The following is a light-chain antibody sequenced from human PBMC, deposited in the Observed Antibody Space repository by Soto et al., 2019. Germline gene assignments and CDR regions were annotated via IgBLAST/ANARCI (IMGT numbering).Light chain of an antibody. CDR3: QQRSNWPIT. CDR1: QSVDND. Sequence: EIVMTQSPATLSVSPGARATLSCRASQSVDNDLAWYQQKPGQPPRLLIYDASTRATGIPARFSGSQSGTDFTLTISSLEPEDFAVYYCQQRSNWPITFGQGTRLEI. CDR2: DAS. J-gene: IGKJ5*01. V-gene: IGKV3-11*01.